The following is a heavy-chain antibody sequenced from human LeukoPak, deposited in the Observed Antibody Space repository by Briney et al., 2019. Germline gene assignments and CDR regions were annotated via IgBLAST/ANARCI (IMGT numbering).Heavy chain of an antibody. D-gene: IGHD3-22*01. Sequence: ASVKVSCKASGYTFTSYAMNWVRQAPGQGLEWMGWINTNTGNPTYAQGFTRRFVFSLDTSVSTAYLQISSLKAEDTAVYYCARVIAEYYDSRQHPTSRWFDPWGQGTLVTVSS. CDR1: GYTFTSYA. CDR2: INTNTGNP. V-gene: IGHV7-4-1*02. J-gene: IGHJ5*02. CDR3: ARVIAEYYDSRQHPTSRWFDP.